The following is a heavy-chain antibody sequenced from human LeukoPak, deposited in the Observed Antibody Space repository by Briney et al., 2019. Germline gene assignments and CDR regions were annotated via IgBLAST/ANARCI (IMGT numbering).Heavy chain of an antibody. V-gene: IGHV1-18*01. CDR1: GYTFTNYG. Sequence: ASVKVSCKASGYTFTNYGISWVRQAPGQGLEWMGWISGFNGNTNYGQKVQGRVTMTTDTSTITAYMELRSLRSEDTAVYYCARAFESNSPQDYWGQGTLVTVSS. J-gene: IGHJ4*02. CDR2: ISGFNGNT. CDR3: ARAFESNSPQDY. D-gene: IGHD2/OR15-2a*01.